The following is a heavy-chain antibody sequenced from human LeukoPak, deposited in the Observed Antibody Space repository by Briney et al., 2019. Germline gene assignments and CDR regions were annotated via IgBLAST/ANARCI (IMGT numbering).Heavy chain of an antibody. J-gene: IGHJ3*02. Sequence: GGSLKISCKGAGCCFTSYWIGWVRQMPGKGLEGMGIIYPGDSDTRYSPSFQGQVTISADKSISTAYLQWSNLKASDTAMYYCARLAGPFVDAFDIWGQGTMVTVSS. CDR2: IYPGDSDT. CDR3: ARLAGPFVDAFDI. CDR1: GCCFTSYW. V-gene: IGHV5-51*01.